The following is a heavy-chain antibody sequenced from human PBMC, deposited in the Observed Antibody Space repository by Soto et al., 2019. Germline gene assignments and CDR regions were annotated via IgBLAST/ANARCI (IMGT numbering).Heavy chain of an antibody. J-gene: IGHJ4*02. CDR2: ILSNDEK. V-gene: IGHV2-26*01. CDR3: ARIRLDILTGITSFDY. D-gene: IGHD3-9*01. Sequence: QVTLKESGPVLVKPTETLTLTCTVSGFSLSNARMGVSWIRQPPGKALEWLAHILSNDEKSYSTSLKSRLTISKDTSKSQVVLTMTNMDPVDTATYYCARIRLDILTGITSFDYWGQGTLVTVSS. CDR1: GFSLSNARMG.